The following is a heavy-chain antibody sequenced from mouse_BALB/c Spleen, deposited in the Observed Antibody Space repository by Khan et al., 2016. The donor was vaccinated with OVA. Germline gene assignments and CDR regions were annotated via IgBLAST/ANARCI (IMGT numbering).Heavy chain of an antibody. CDR3: AELEAI. J-gene: IGHJ2*01. D-gene: IGHD3-2*02. CDR2: IWAGGST. CDR1: GFSLTSYG. V-gene: IGHV2-9*02. Sequence: QVQLQQSGPGLVAPSQSLSITCTVSGFSLTSYGVHWVHQPPGKGLEWLGVIWAGGSTFYNSALMYRLSISKDNSKSQVFFILNSLQTDETAMYYCAELEAIWGQGTTLTVSS.